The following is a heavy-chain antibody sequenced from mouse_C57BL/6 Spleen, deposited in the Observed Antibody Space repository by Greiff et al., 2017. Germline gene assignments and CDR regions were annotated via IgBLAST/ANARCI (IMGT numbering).Heavy chain of an antibody. CDR1: GYTFTDYE. CDR2: IDPETGGT. V-gene: IGHV1-15*01. J-gene: IGHJ3*01. Sequence: VNVVESGAELVRPGASVTLSCKASGYTFTDYEMHWVKQTPVHGLEWIGAIDPETGGTAYNQKFKGKAILTADKSSSTAYMELRSLTSEDSAVYYCTRENNWDEAWFAYWGQGTLVTVSA. CDR3: TRENNWDEAWFAY. D-gene: IGHD4-1*01.